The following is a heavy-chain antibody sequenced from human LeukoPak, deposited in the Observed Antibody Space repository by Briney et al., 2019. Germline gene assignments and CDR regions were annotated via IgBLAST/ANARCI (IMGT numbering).Heavy chain of an antibody. D-gene: IGHD3-3*01. CDR1: GGSISSGDYY. V-gene: IGHV4-30-4*08. Sequence: PSQTLSLTCTLSGGSISSGDYYWSWIRQPPGKGLEWIGYIYYSGSTYYNPSLKSRVTISLDTSKNQFSLKLSSVTAADTAVYYCARQLSEWLLYGNWFDPWGQGTLVTVSS. J-gene: IGHJ5*02. CDR3: ARQLSEWLLYGNWFDP. CDR2: IYYSGST.